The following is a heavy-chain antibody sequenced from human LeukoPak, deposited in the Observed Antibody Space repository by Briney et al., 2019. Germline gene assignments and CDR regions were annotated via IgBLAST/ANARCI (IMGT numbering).Heavy chain of an antibody. Sequence: PSETLSLTCTVSGGSISSYYWSWIRQPPGKGLEWIGYIYYSGSTNYNPSLKSRVTISVDTSKNQFPLKLSSVTAADTAVYYCARDPGDSSSWYGGTFDYWGQGTLVTVSS. CDR1: GGSISSYY. V-gene: IGHV4-59*01. CDR2: IYYSGST. J-gene: IGHJ4*02. D-gene: IGHD6-13*01. CDR3: ARDPGDSSSWYGGTFDY.